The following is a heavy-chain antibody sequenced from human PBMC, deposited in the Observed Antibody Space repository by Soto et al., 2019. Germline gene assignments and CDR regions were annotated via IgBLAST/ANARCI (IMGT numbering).Heavy chain of an antibody. Sequence: QVQLVESGGGVVKTSGSLRIACAASGFTFSDYYMSWVRQAPGKGLEWVSYISSSGNTIYYADSVKGRFTISRDNAKNSVNLQMNSLRAEDKALYFCAKMSSENYYDPVFSWGQGTLVTVSS. D-gene: IGHD3-22*01. CDR1: GFTFSDYY. CDR2: ISSSGNTI. CDR3: AKMSSENYYDPVFS. V-gene: IGHV3-11*01. J-gene: IGHJ5*02.